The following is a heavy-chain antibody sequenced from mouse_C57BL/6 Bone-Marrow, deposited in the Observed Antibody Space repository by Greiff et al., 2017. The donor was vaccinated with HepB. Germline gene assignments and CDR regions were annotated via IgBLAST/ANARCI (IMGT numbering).Heavy chain of an antibody. V-gene: IGHV1-55*01. CDR1: GYTLNSYW. D-gene: IGHD1-1*01. J-gene: IGHJ3*01. CDR3: ARDYGSSTWFAY. Sequence: QVQLQQPGAELVKPGASVKMSCKASGYTLNSYWITWVKQRPGQGLEWIGDIYPGSGSTNYNEKFKSKATLTVDTSSSTAYMQLSSLTSEDSAVYYCARDYGSSTWFAYWGQGTLVTVSA. CDR2: IYPGSGST.